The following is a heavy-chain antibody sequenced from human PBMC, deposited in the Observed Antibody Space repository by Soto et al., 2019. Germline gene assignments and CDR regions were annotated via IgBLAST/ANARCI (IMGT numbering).Heavy chain of an antibody. V-gene: IGHV4-34*01. D-gene: IGHD3-22*01. CDR1: GGSFSGYH. CDR2: INHSGSS. CDR3: ARSPYDTFDY. Sequence: SETLSLTCAVSGGSFSGYHWSWIRQPPGKGLEWIGEINHSGSSNYNPSLKSRVTISADTSKHQFSLKLSSVTGADTAVYYCARSPYDTFDYWGQGTLVTVSS. J-gene: IGHJ4*02.